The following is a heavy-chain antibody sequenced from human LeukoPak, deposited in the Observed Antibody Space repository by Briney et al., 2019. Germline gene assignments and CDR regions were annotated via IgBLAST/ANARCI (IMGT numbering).Heavy chain of an antibody. J-gene: IGHJ4*02. Sequence: GGSLRLSCAASGFTFSSYSMNWVRQAPGKGLEWVSSISSSSSYIYYADSVKGRFTISRDNAKNSLYPQMNSLRAEDTAVYYCAREFGGYDYDYWGQGTLVTVSS. CDR3: AREFGGYDYDY. CDR1: GFTFSSYS. V-gene: IGHV3-21*01. CDR2: ISSSSSYI. D-gene: IGHD5-12*01.